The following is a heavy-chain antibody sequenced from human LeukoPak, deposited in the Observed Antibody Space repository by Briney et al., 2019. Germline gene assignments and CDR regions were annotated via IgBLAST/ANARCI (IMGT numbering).Heavy chain of an antibody. CDR3: ARESRWLQPTRRAYLIDY. Sequence: SETLSLTCAVYGGSFSGYYWSRIRQPPGKGLEWIGEINHSGSTNYNPSLKSRVTISVDTSKNQFSLKLSSVTAADTAVYYCARESRWLQPTRRAYLIDYWGQGTLVTVSS. CDR1: GGSFSGYY. J-gene: IGHJ4*02. CDR2: INHSGST. V-gene: IGHV4-34*01. D-gene: IGHD5-24*01.